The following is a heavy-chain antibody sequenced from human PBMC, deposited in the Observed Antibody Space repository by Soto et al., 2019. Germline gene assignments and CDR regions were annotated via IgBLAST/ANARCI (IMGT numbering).Heavy chain of an antibody. CDR1: GGSISSYY. J-gene: IGHJ4*02. CDR2: IYYSGST. CDR3: ARRESDCSSTSCYWGENN. Sequence: SETLSLTCTVSGGSISSYYWSWIRQPPGKGLEWIGYIYYSGSTNYNPSLKSRVTISVDTSKNQFSLKLSSVTAADTAVYYCARRESDCSSTSCYWGENNWGQGTLVTVSS. V-gene: IGHV4-59*01. D-gene: IGHD2-2*01.